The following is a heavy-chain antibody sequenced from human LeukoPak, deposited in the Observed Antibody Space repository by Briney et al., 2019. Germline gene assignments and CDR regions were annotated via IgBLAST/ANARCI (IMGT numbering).Heavy chain of an antibody. CDR3: VKDKYYGSGSYPDAFDI. V-gene: IGHV3-23*01. CDR2: ISGGGST. CDR1: GFTFSSYT. Sequence: GGSLRLSCTASGFTFSSYTMTWVRQTPGVGLQWVSIISGGGSTYYADSVKGRFTISRDNSKNTVNLQTNSLRAEDTAVYYCVKDKYYGSGSYPDAFDIWGQGTEVIVSS. J-gene: IGHJ3*02. D-gene: IGHD3-10*01.